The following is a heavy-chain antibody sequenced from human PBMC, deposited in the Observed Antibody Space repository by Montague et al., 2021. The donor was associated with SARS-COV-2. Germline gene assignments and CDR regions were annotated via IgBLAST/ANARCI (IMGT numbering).Heavy chain of an antibody. CDR3: ASSNFFAY. Sequence: SLRLSCAASGFTFSKFGMNWVRQAPGKGLEWVSTIDPAGGATYYADSVRGRFAISRDNSKNILSLQMDSQTADDTAVYYCASSNFFAYWGQGTLITVSS. CDR2: IDPAGGAT. J-gene: IGHJ4*02. D-gene: IGHD6-6*01. V-gene: IGHV3-23*01. CDR1: GFTFSKFG.